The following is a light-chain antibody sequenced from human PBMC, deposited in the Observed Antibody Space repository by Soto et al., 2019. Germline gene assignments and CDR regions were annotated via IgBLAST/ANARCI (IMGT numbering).Light chain of an antibody. CDR2: GTS. CDR3: QQHNTSPIT. J-gene: IGKJ5*01. Sequence: IQLTQSPSSVSASVGDRVTITCRASQGISSYLAWYQQKPGKAPRLLIYGTSSLQSGVPSRFSGSGSGTDFTLSISSLQPEDFATYYCQQHNTSPITFGQGTRLEIK. CDR1: QGISSY. V-gene: IGKV1-9*01.